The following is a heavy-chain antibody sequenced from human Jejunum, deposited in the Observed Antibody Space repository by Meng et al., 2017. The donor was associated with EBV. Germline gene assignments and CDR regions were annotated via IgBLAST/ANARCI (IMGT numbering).Heavy chain of an antibody. J-gene: IGHJ4*02. CDR2: IDSDGSNT. D-gene: IGHD1-14*01. CDR3: ARGNHGPDY. V-gene: IGHV3-74*01. Sequence: EGGLVESGGGLVQPGGSLRLSCAASGFSFSGYWMEWVRQAPGKGLVWVSRIDSDGSNTNYADSVKGRFTISRDNAKNTLYLQMNSLRPEDTAVYYCARGNHGPDYWGQGTLVTASS. CDR1: GFSFSGYW.